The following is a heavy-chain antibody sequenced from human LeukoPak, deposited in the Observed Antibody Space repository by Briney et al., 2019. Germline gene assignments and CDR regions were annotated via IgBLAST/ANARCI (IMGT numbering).Heavy chain of an antibody. CDR1: GFTFSSYG. J-gene: IGHJ4*02. V-gene: IGHV3-30*02. Sequence: PGGSLRLSCAASGFTFSSYGMHWVRQAPGKGLEWVALIRYDGSNKYYADSVKGRFTASRDNSKNTLYLQMNSLRAEDTAVYYCARGKYDILTGYWNHYFDYWGQGTLVTVSS. D-gene: IGHD3-9*01. CDR2: IRYDGSNK. CDR3: ARGKYDILTGYWNHYFDY.